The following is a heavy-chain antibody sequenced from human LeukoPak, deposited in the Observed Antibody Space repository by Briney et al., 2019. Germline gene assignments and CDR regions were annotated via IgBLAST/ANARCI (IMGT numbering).Heavy chain of an antibody. D-gene: IGHD5-24*01. CDR2: ISSTGST. V-gene: IGHV4-4*07. Sequence: SETLSLTCSVSGGSISIYYWTWIRQPAGKGLEWVGRISSTGSTNYNPSLKSRVTMSLDTSKNQFSLKLTSVTAADTAVYYCARLYLPATRFDYWGQGTLVTVSS. CDR1: GGSISIYY. J-gene: IGHJ4*02. CDR3: ARLYLPATRFDY.